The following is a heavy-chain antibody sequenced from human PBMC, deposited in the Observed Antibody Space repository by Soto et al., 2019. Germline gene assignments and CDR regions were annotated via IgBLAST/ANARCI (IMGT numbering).Heavy chain of an antibody. J-gene: IGHJ4*02. CDR3: ASFYDSSGYYPPPFDY. D-gene: IGHD3-22*01. CDR2: IIPIFGTA. CDR1: GGTFSSYA. V-gene: IGHV1-69*06. Sequence: SVKVSCKASGGTFSSYAISWVRQAPGQGREWMGGIIPIFGTANYAQKFQGRVTITADKSTSTAYMELSSLRSEDTAVYYCASFYDSSGYYPPPFDYWGQGXLVTVSS.